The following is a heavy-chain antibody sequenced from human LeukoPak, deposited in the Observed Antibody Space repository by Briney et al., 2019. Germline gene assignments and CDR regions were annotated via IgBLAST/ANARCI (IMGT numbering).Heavy chain of an antibody. CDR1: GFTLSSYE. D-gene: IGHD2-2*01. Sequence: GGSLRLSCAASGFTLSSYEMNWVRQAPGKGLEWVSYISSSGSTIYYADSVKGRFTISRDNAKNSLYLQMNSLRAEDTAVYYCARVSTSYYFDYWGQGTLVTVSS. CDR3: ARVSTSYYFDY. V-gene: IGHV3-48*03. J-gene: IGHJ4*02. CDR2: ISSSGSTI.